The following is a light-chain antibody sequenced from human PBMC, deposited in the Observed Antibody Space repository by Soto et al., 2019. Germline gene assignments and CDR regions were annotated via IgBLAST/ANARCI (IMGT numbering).Light chain of an antibody. CDR3: SSYANTYNWV. Sequence: QSALTQPASVSGSPGQSITISCTGTSSDVGANNFVSWYQQHPGKAPKLLIYGVTNRPSGVSNRFSGSKSGNTASLSISGLQADEDGDYYCSSYANTYNWVFGGGTKVTVL. J-gene: IGLJ3*02. CDR2: GVT. CDR1: SSDVGANNF. V-gene: IGLV2-14*01.